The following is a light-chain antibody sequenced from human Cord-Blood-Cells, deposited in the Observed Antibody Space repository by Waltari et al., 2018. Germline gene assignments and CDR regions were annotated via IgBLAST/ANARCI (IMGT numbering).Light chain of an antibody. Sequence: SALTKPASASGSPGQSITISCTGTSSTVGSYTLVSWYQQHPGKAPKLVIYEGSKRPSGVSNRFSCSKSGNTASLTISGLQAEDEADYYCCSYAGSSTWVFGGGTKLTVL. CDR1: SSTVGSYTL. CDR2: EGS. CDR3: CSYAGSSTWV. V-gene: IGLV2-23*01. J-gene: IGLJ3*02.